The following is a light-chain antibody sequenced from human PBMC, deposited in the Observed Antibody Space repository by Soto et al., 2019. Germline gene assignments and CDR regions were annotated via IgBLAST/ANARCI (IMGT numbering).Light chain of an antibody. CDR3: QRYGGRWT. CDR2: DAS. J-gene: IGKJ1*01. CDR1: QSITNR. Sequence: DIQITQSPSTLSASVGDRVTITCRASQSITNRLAWYQQKAGKAPKVLIYDASNLEYGVPSRFSGSGFWTDFTLTISSLQPDDFATYYCQRYGGRWTVGQGTKVDIK. V-gene: IGKV1-5*01.